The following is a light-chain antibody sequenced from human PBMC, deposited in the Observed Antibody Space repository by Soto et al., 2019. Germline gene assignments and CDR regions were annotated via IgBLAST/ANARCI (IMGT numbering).Light chain of an antibody. CDR3: SSYTGSSTYVV. CDR1: SSDVGGYNY. CDR2: DVS. V-gene: IGLV2-14*01. Sequence: QSALTQPASVSGSPGQSITISCTGTSSDVGGYNYVSWYQQHPGKAPKLTIYDVSNRPSGVSNRFTGSKSGNTASLTISGIQAEDEADYYCSSYTGSSTYVVFGGGTKLTVL. J-gene: IGLJ2*01.